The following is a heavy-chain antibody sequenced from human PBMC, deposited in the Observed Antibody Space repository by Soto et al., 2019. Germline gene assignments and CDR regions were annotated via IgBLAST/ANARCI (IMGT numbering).Heavy chain of an antibody. V-gene: IGHV3-7*01. CDR3: ARSRNSAVADSFDF. CDR2: IKQDGSNK. D-gene: IGHD3-10*01. J-gene: IGHJ4*02. Sequence: EVQLVESGGGLVQPGGSLRLSCAASAFTFSSSWMSWVRQAPGKGLEWVANIKQDGSNKYYVDSVKGRFTISRDNSKNTLYLQMNSLRDEDTAVYYCARSRNSAVADSFDFWGQGTLVTVSS. CDR1: AFTFSSSW.